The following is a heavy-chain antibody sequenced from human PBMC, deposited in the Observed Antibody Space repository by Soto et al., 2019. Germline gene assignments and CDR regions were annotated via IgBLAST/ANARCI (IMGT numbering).Heavy chain of an antibody. CDR2: IWSYGSNK. Sequence: QEQLVESGGGVVQSGRSLRLSCAASGFTFSSYGMHWVRQAPGTGLEWVAGIWSYGSNKYYADSVKGRFTISRDNSKNTLYMQMNSLRAEDTAVYFCAREPYGGSWYVAFDIWGQGTMVTVSS. V-gene: IGHV3-33*01. D-gene: IGHD2-15*01. CDR1: GFTFSSYG. CDR3: AREPYGGSWYVAFDI. J-gene: IGHJ3*02.